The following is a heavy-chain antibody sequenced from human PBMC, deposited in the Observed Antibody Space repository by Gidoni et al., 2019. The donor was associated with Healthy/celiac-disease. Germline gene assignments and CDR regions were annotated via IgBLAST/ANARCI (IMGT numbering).Heavy chain of an antibody. CDR3: ARSLVVPRRLYNWFDP. D-gene: IGHD2-15*01. V-gene: IGHV4-34*01. J-gene: IGHJ5*02. Sequence: QVQLQQWGAGLLKPSETLSLTCAVYGGSFSGYYWSWIRQPPGKGLEWIGEINHSGSTNYNPSLKSRVTISVDTSKNQFSLKLSSVTAADTAVYYCARSLVVPRRLYNWFDPWGQGTLVTVSS. CDR2: INHSGST. CDR1: GGSFSGYY.